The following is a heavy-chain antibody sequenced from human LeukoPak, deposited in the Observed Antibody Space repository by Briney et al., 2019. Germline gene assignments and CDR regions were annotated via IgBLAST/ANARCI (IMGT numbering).Heavy chain of an antibody. CDR3: ARDAYYYDSSGYYVGDEHYFDY. CDR2: INPSGGST. V-gene: IGHV1-46*01. D-gene: IGHD3-22*01. J-gene: IGHJ4*02. Sequence: ASVKVSCKASGYTFTSYYMHWVRQAPGQGLEWMGIINPSGGSTGYALKFQGRVTMTRDMSTSTVYMELSSLRSEDTAVYYCARDAYYYDSSGYYVGDEHYFDYWGQGNLVTVSS. CDR1: GYTFTSYY.